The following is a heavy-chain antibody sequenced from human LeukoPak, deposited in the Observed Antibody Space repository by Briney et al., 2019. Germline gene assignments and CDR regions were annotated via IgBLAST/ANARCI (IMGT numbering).Heavy chain of an antibody. CDR1: GFTFSSYG. V-gene: IGHV3-30*03. Sequence: GGSLRLSCAASGFTFSSYGMSWVRQAPGKGLEWVAVISYDGSNKYYADSVKGRFTISRDNSKNTLYLQMNSLRAEDTAVYYCARGEDIVATIWSRFDYWGQGTLVTVSS. CDR2: ISYDGSNK. CDR3: ARGEDIVATIWSRFDY. D-gene: IGHD5-12*01. J-gene: IGHJ4*02.